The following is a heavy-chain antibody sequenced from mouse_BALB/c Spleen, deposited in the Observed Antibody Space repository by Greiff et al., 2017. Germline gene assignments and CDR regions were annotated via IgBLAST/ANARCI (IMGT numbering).Heavy chain of an antibody. D-gene: IGHD2-14*01. CDR1: GYTFSSYW. V-gene: IGHV1-9*01. CDR2: ILPGSGST. J-gene: IGHJ1*01. CDR3: ARKGYYRYDVGYFDV. Sequence: QVQLQQSGAELMKPGASVKISCKATGYTFSSYWIEWVKQRPGHGLEWIGEILPGSGSTNYNEKFKGKATFTADTSSNTAYMQLSSLTSEDSAVYYCARKGYYRYDVGYFDVWGAGTTVTVSS.